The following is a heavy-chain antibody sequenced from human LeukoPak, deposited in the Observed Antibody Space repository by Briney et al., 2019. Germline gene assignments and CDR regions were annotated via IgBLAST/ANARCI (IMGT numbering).Heavy chain of an antibody. Sequence: ASVKVSCKASGYTFTDYFMNWVRQAPGQGLEWMGWINPKSGGTVYAQKFQGRVTMTRDTSSSTAYMELSSLRSEDTAVYYCATDQSLYRRAFDIWGQGTMVTVSS. CDR2: INPKSGGT. CDR3: ATDQSLYRRAFDI. CDR1: GYTFTDYF. V-gene: IGHV1-2*02. J-gene: IGHJ3*02. D-gene: IGHD1-14*01.